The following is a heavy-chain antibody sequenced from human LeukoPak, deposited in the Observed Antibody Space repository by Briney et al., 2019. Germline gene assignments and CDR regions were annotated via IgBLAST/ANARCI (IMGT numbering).Heavy chain of an antibody. J-gene: IGHJ4*02. Sequence: PGGSLRLSCAASGFTFINYSMNWVRQAPGKGLEWVSSIASASDGIYYADSVRGRFTISRDNAKNSLYLQMNRLRAEDTAVYYCAKDIPYYGDYVLDYWGQGTLVTVSS. CDR1: GFTFINYS. CDR2: IASASDGI. D-gene: IGHD4-17*01. CDR3: AKDIPYYGDYVLDY. V-gene: IGHV3-21*04.